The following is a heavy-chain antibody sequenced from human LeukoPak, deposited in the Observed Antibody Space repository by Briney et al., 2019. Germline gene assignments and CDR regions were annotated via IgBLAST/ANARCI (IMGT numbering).Heavy chain of an antibody. CDR2: IYSGGST. CDR3: TRDLDGWLQFGY. D-gene: IGHD5-24*01. CDR1: GFTVSSNY. V-gene: IGHV3-53*01. J-gene: IGHJ4*02. Sequence: GGSLRLSCAASGFTVSSNYMSWVRQAPGKGLEWVSVIYSGGSTYYADSVKGRFTISRDNSKNTLYLQMNSLRAEDTAAYYCTRDLDGWLQFGYWGQGTLVTVSS.